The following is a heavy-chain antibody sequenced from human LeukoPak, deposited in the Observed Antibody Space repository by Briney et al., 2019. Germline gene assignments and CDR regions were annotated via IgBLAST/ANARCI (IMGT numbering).Heavy chain of an antibody. Sequence: GGSLRLSCAASGFTFSSYAMSWVRQAPGKGLEWVSAISGSGGSTYYADSVKGRFTISRDNSKNTLYLQMNSLRAEDTAGYYCAKTGYCCGGSCLYLFDYWGQGTLVTVSS. V-gene: IGHV3-23*01. J-gene: IGHJ4*02. CDR2: ISGSGGST. CDR3: AKTGYCCGGSCLYLFDY. D-gene: IGHD2-15*01. CDR1: GFTFSSYA.